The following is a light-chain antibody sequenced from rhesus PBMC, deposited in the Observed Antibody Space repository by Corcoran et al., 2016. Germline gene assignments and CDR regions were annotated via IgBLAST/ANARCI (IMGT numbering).Light chain of an antibody. Sequence: DIQMTQSPSSLSASVGDRVTITCQASPGISINLARYTQKTGKVPKLLIYTASTLQSGVPSRASGSGSGTDFTLTITSLPPEEFATYSYHHGCFIPNFGPGTRVEIK. J-gene: IGKJ2*01. CDR3: HHGCFIPN. CDR1: PGISIN. CDR2: TAS. V-gene: IGKV1-25*01.